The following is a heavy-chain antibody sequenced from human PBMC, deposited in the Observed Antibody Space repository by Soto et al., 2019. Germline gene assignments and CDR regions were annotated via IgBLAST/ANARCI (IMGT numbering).Heavy chain of an antibody. Sequence: ASVQVTRKDSGYAFTSYGMSCVRQAPGQGLEWKGWISACNGNTNYAQKLQGRVTMTTDTSTSTAYMELRSLRSDDTAVYYCARDLSIAARTGGYWGQATLVTVSS. J-gene: IGHJ4*02. D-gene: IGHD6-6*01. CDR2: ISACNGNT. V-gene: IGHV1-18*01. CDR3: ARDLSIAARTGGY. CDR1: GYAFTSYG.